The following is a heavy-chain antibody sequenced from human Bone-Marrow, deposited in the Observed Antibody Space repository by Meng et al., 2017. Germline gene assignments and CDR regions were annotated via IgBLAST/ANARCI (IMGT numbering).Heavy chain of an antibody. J-gene: IGHJ4*02. D-gene: IGHD3-3*01. CDR1: GFTFSSYA. V-gene: IGHV3-64*04. CDR3: ARIRGDHYDFWSGYYGLDY. CDR2: ISSNGGST. Sequence: GESLKISCAASGFTFSSYAMHWVRQAPGKGLEYVSAISSNGGSTYYADSVKGRFTISRDNSKNTLYLQMNSLRAEDTAVYYCARIRGDHYDFWSGYYGLDYWGQGTLVTVSS.